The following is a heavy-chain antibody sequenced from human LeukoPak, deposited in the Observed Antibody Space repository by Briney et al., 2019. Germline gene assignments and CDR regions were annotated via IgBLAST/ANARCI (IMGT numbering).Heavy chain of an antibody. CDR3: ARHEKLGQFDY. J-gene: IGHJ4*02. D-gene: IGHD3-10*01. CDR2: VYYSGSA. Sequence: SETLSLTCTVSSGSISSYYWSWIRQPPGKGLERIGYVYYSGSANYNPSLKSRVTISVDTSKNQFSLKLSSVTAADTAVYYCARHEKLGQFDYWGQGTLVTVSS. CDR1: SGSISSYY. V-gene: IGHV4-59*08.